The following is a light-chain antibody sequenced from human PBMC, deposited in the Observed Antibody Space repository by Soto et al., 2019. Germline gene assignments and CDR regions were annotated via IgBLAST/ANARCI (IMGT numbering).Light chain of an antibody. CDR2: STN. V-gene: IGLV8-61*01. CDR1: SVEVSTSYY. J-gene: IGLJ3*02. CDR3: VLYMGSGIWV. Sequence: QNVVTQEPSFSVSPGRTVTLTCGLSSVEVSTSYYPNWYQQTPGQAPRTLIYSTNTRSSGVPDRFSGSILGNKAALTITGAQADDESDYYCVLYMGSGIWVFGGGTKVTAL.